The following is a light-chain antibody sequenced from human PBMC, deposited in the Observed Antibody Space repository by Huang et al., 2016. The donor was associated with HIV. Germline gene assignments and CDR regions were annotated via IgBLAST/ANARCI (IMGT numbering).Light chain of an antibody. CDR1: QSISSY. Sequence: DIQMTQSPSSLSASVGDRVTITCRASQSISSYLNWYQQKPGKAPKLLIYAASSLQSGVPSSFSVSGSGTDFTLTISSLQPEDFATYYCQQSYSTPWFTFGPGTKVDIK. CDR2: AAS. CDR3: QQSYSTPWFT. J-gene: IGKJ3*01. V-gene: IGKV1-39*01.